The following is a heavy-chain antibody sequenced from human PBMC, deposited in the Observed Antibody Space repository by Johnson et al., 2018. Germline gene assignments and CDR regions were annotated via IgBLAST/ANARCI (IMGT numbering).Heavy chain of an antibody. Sequence: VQLVESGGGVVQPGRSLRLSCAASGFTFSSYAMHWVRQAPGKGLEWVAVISYDGSNKYYADSVKGRFTISRDNSKNTLYLQMNSLRAEDTAVYYCARVGGSNYYYYYYMDVWGKGTTVTVAS. D-gene: IGHD4-11*01. V-gene: IGHV3-30-3*01. CDR1: GFTFSSYA. J-gene: IGHJ6*03. CDR2: ISYDGSNK. CDR3: ARVGGSNYYYYYYMDV.